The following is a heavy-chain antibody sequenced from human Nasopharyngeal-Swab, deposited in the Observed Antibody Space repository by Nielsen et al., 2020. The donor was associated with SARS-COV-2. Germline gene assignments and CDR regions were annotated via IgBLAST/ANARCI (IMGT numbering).Heavy chain of an antibody. CDR3: ARDRGDLRKYHFDS. D-gene: IGHD2-2*01. V-gene: IGHV4-61*01. Sequence: SETLSLTFTVSGVSVSRGSHYWTWIRQPPGKELEWIGYIFYTGNTNYNPSLESRVTMSIDTSKNQFSLKLSSVTAADTAVYYCARDRGDLRKYHFDSWGQGTQIAVSS. CDR2: IFYTGNT. CDR1: GVSVSRGSHY. J-gene: IGHJ4*02.